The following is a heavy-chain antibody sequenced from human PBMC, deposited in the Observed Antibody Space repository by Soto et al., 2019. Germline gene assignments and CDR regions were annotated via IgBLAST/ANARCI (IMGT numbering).Heavy chain of an antibody. J-gene: IGHJ4*02. V-gene: IGHV3-73*01. CDR2: IRSKANSYAT. CDR3: TRLTGESYGSGSYYDY. Sequence: GGSLRLSCAASGFTFSGSAMHWVRQASGKGLEWVGRIRSKANSYATAYAASVKGRFTISRDDSKNTAYLQMNSLKTEDTAVYYCTRLTGESYGSGSYYDYWGQGTLVTVSS. D-gene: IGHD3-10*01. CDR1: GFTFSGSA.